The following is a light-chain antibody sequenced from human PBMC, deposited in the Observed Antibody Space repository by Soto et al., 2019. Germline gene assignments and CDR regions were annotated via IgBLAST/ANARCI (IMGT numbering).Light chain of an antibody. V-gene: IGLV2-23*01. J-gene: IGLJ1*01. CDR1: SNDVGSYDL. CDR3: CSYAGSSTYF. CDR2: EGS. Sequence: QSALTQPASVSGSPGQSITISCTGTSNDVGSYDLVSWFQQHPGKAPKTMIYEGSKRPSGVSNRFSGSKSGNTASLTISGLQAEDEANYYCCSYAGSSTYFFGTGTKLTVL.